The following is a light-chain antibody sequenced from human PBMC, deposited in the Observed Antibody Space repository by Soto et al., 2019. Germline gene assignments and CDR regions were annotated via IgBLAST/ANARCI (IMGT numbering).Light chain of an antibody. J-gene: IGKJ1*01. CDR1: ESVRTS. V-gene: IGKV3-15*01. Sequence: IGLTQSPATLSVSPGERSTFSCRASESVRTSLDWYQQKPGRSPNLLIYGASNRPTGLPARFSGSGSGTEFTLTISSLQSEDFATYYCQQYSDWPRTFGQGTKVDIK. CDR2: GAS. CDR3: QQYSDWPRT.